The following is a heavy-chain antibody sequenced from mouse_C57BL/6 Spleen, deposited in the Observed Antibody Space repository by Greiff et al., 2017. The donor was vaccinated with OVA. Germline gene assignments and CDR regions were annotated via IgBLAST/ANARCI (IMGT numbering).Heavy chain of an antibody. CDR2: ISSGSSTI. J-gene: IGHJ2*01. Sequence: EVKLVESGGGLVKPGGSLKLSCAASGFTFSDYGMHWVRQAPEKGLEWVAYISSGSSTIYYADTVKGRFTISRDNAKNTLFLQMTSLRSEDTAMYYCARKEDSSGYLDYWGQGTTLTVSS. CDR3: ARKEDSSGYLDY. CDR1: GFTFSDYG. V-gene: IGHV5-17*01. D-gene: IGHD3-2*02.